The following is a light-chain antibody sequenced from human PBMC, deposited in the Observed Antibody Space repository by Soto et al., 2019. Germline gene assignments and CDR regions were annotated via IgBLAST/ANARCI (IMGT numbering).Light chain of an antibody. V-gene: IGKV3-20*01. CDR2: GAS. J-gene: IGKJ1*01. Sequence: EIVLTQSLGTLSLSPGERATLSCRASQSFNSIYLAWYQQKPGQAPRLLIYGASSRATGIPDRVSVSGSWTDFPLTNSRLEPEDFARYYCQQYGSSPWTFGQGTKVEIK. CDR1: QSFNSIY. CDR3: QQYGSSPWT.